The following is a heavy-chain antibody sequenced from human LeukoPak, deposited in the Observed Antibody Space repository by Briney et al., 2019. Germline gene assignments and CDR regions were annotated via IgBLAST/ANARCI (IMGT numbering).Heavy chain of an antibody. Sequence: GGSLRLSCAGSGITFSTYWRHWVRQAPGKGLVWVSRINSEGSTISYADSVKGRFTISRDNAKNTLFLQMNSLRAEDTAVYYCARISSDSISYYDHWGQGTLVTVSS. CDR2: INSEGSTI. J-gene: IGHJ4*02. D-gene: IGHD3-22*01. CDR1: GITFSTYW. V-gene: IGHV3-74*01. CDR3: ARISSDSISYYDH.